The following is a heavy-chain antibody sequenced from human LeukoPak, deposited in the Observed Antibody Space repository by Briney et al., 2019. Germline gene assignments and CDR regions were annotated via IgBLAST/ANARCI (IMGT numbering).Heavy chain of an antibody. V-gene: IGHV3-9*01. Sequence: PGRSLRLSCAASGFTFDDYAMHWVRQAPGKGLEWVSGISWNSGSIGYADSVKGRFTISRDNAKNSLYLQMNSLRAEDTALYYCAKGLQLVPEVFDIWGQGTMVTVSS. D-gene: IGHD6-13*01. CDR2: ISWNSGSI. CDR1: GFTFDDYA. CDR3: AKGLQLVPEVFDI. J-gene: IGHJ3*02.